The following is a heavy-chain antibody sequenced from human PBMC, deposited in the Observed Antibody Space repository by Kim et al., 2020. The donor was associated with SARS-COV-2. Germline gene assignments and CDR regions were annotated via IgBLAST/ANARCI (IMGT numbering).Heavy chain of an antibody. CDR3: ARTPAFDSSYYQGYYFDY. D-gene: IGHD3-22*01. CDR1: GYTFTSYD. V-gene: IGHV1-8*01. CDR2: MNPNSGNT. J-gene: IGHJ4*02. Sequence: ASVKVSCKASGYTFTSYDINWVRQAAGQGLEWVGWMNPNSGNTGYAQKFQGRVTMTRNTSISTAYMELSSLISEDTAVYYCARTPAFDSSYYQGYYFDYWGQGTLVTVSS.